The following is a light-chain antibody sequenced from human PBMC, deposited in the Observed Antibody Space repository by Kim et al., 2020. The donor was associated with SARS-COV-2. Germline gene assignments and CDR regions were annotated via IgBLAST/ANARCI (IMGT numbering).Light chain of an antibody. CDR1: QTLLHGNGYNY. CDR2: LGS. V-gene: IGKV2-28*01. CDR3: MQPLQTPLT. J-gene: IGKJ4*01. Sequence: PASISCRSSQTLLHGNGYNYFDLYLQKPGQSPQLLIYLGSHRASGVPDRFSGSGSGTDFTLKISRVEAEDVGVYYCMQPLQTPLTFGGGTKVDIK.